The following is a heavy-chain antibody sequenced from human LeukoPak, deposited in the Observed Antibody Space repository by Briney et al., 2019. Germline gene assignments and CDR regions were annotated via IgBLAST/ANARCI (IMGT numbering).Heavy chain of an antibody. Sequence: SQTLSLTCTVSGGSISSGGYYWSWIRQHPGKGLEWIGYIYYSGSTYYNPSLKSRVTISLDRSKNQFSLKLSAVTAADTAVYYCARDLNYGDHVPYWGQGTLVTVSS. J-gene: IGHJ4*02. CDR2: IYYSGST. D-gene: IGHD4-17*01. V-gene: IGHV4-31*03. CDR1: GGSISSGGYY. CDR3: ARDLNYGDHVPY.